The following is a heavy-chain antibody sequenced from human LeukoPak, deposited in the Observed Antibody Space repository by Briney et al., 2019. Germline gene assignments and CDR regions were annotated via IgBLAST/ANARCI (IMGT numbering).Heavy chain of an antibody. J-gene: IGHJ3*01. V-gene: IGHV1-2*02. Sequence: ASVEVSFKASGFTFTDYYMHWVRQAPGQGLEWMGYIYPKSRDTNYEQNFQGRVTMTSDTSMSTVYMELTGLRSDDTAVYYCARDEAADGTNALDVWGQGTMVTVSS. CDR2: IYPKSRDT. CDR1: GFTFTDYY. D-gene: IGHD6-13*01. CDR3: ARDEAADGTNALDV.